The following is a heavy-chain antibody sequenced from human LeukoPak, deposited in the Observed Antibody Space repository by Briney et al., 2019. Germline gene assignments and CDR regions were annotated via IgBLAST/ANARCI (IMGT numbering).Heavy chain of an antibody. V-gene: IGHV3-7*05. J-gene: IGHJ4*02. CDR1: GFTFSSYW. Sequence: PGGSLRLSCAASGFTFSSYWMSWVRQAPGKGLEWVANIKEDGSEKYYVDSVKGRFTVFRDNAKKSLYLQMNSLRDEDTAVYYCATPMRFDDWGQGTLVTVSS. CDR2: IKEDGSEK. CDR3: ATPMRFDD.